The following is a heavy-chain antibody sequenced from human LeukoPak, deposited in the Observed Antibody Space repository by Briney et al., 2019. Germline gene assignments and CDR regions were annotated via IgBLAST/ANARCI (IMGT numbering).Heavy chain of an antibody. Sequence: GGSLRLSCAASGFTFSDYYMSWIRQAPGKGPEWVSYISSSSSTISYADSVKGRFTISRDNAENSLYLQMNSLRAEDTAVYYCARAGDFSFKDWGQGTLVTVSS. D-gene: IGHD3-3*01. V-gene: IGHV3-11*04. J-gene: IGHJ4*02. CDR3: ARAGDFSFKD. CDR2: ISSSSSTI. CDR1: GFTFSDYY.